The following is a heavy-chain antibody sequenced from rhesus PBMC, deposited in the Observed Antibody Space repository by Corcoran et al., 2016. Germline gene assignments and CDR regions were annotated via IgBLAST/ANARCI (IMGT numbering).Heavy chain of an antibody. V-gene: IGHV4-93*02. J-gene: IGHJ4*01. CDR2: IYGSGGST. Sequence: QVQLQESGPAVVKPSETLSLTCAVSGGSISSSNWWSWIRQSPGKGLEWIGGIYGSGGSTEYNPSLKSRFTSSIDTSNNQFSLKLSSVTAADTAVYYCARHARTYSSGWPYYFDYWGQGVLVTVSS. CDR3: ARHARTYSSGWPYYFDY. CDR1: GGSISSSNW. D-gene: IGHD6-31*01.